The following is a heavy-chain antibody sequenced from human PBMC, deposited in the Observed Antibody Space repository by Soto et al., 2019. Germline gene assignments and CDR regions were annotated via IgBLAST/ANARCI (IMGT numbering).Heavy chain of an antibody. Sequence: SETLSLTCAVYGGSFSGYYWSWIRQPPGKGLEWIGEINHSGSTNYNPSLKSRVTISVDTSKNQFSLKLSSVTAADTAVYYCARGTIFDDYYYYYGMDVWGQGTTVTVSS. CDR1: GGSFSGYY. V-gene: IGHV4-34*01. CDR3: ARGTIFDDYYYYYGMDV. CDR2: INHSGST. J-gene: IGHJ6*02. D-gene: IGHD3-3*01.